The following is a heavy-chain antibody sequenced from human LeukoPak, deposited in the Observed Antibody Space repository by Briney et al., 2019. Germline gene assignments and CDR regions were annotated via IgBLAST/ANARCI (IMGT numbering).Heavy chain of an antibody. CDR1: GGSFSGYY. V-gene: IGHV4-34*01. J-gene: IGHJ4*02. CDR2: INHSGST. D-gene: IGHD1-26*01. CDR3: ARGRKKWVLLGSNYFDY. Sequence: PSETLSLTCAVYGGSFSGYYWSWIRQPPGKGLEWIGEINHSGSTNYNPSLKSRVTISVDTSKNQFSLKLSSVTAADTAVYYCARGRKKWVLLGSNYFDYWGQGTLVTVSS.